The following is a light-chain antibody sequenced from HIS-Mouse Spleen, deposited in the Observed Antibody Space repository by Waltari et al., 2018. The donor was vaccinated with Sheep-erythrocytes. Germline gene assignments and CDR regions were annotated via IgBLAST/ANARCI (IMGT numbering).Light chain of an antibody. V-gene: IGLV3-1*01. J-gene: IGLJ3*02. CDR1: KLGDKY. Sequence: SYELTQPPSVSVSPGQTASITCSGDKLGDKYACWYQQTPGQSPVLVIYQDSKRPSGIPERFSGSNSGHTATLTISGTQAMDEADYYCQAWDSSTAWVFGGGTKLTVL. CDR2: QDS. CDR3: QAWDSSTAWV.